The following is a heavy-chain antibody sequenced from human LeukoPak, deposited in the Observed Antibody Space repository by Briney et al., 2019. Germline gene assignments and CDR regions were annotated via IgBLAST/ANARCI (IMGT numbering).Heavy chain of an antibody. V-gene: IGHV4-59*01. J-gene: IGHJ6*02. Sequence: PSQTLSLTCTVSGGSISSYYWSWIRQPPGKGLEWIGYIYYSGSTNYNPSLKSRVTISVDTSKNQFSLKLSSVTAADTAVYYCARDRVLLWFGEYRPYGMDVWGQGTTVTVSS. CDR2: IYYSGST. CDR3: ARDRVLLWFGEYRPYGMDV. D-gene: IGHD3-10*01. CDR1: GGSISSYY.